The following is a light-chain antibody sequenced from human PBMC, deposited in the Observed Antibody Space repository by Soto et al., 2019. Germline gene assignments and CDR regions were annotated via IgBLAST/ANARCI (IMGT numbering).Light chain of an antibody. Sequence: EIVVTQSPATLSVSPGERATLSCTASQNVTSRLAWYQQKPGQTPRLLIYDASTRAAGIPDRFNGGGSGTEFTLTISSLQYEDFALYFCQQYDTWWTFGQGTRVQI. CDR1: QNVTSR. CDR2: DAS. CDR3: QQYDTWWT. V-gene: IGKV3-15*01. J-gene: IGKJ1*01.